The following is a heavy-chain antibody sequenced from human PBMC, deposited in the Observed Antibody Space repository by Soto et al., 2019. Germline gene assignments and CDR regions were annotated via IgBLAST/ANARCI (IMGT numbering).Heavy chain of an antibody. Sequence: GASVKVSCKDSGYTFTSYAMHWVRQAHGQRLEWMGWINAGNGNTKYSQKFQGRVTITRDTSASTAYMELSSLRSEDTAVYYCARAALSGYYQGSLLWGQGTLVTVSS. D-gene: IGHD3-22*01. CDR2: INAGNGNT. J-gene: IGHJ4*02. CDR3: ARAALSGYYQGSLL. CDR1: GYTFTSYA. V-gene: IGHV1-3*01.